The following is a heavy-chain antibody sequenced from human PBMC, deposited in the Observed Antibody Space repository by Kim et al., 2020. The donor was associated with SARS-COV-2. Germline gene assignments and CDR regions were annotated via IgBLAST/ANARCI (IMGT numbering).Heavy chain of an antibody. V-gene: IGHV1-2*02. D-gene: IGHD1-26*01. CDR2: ISTKSGAT. J-gene: IGHJ3*02. CDR3: ARPSTREWDLDAFDI. Sequence: ASVKVSCKASGYTFIDHTLHWVRQAPGQGPAWMGWISTKSGATNYAQKFQGRVTMTRDTSITTAYMELRSLRSDDTAIYYCARPSTREWDLDAFDIWGQGTMVTVSS. CDR1: GYTFIDHT.